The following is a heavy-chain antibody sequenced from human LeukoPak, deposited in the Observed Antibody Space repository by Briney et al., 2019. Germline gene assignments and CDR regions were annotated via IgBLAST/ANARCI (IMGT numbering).Heavy chain of an antibody. D-gene: IGHD3-3*01. CDR1: GFTFSSYS. J-gene: IGHJ4*02. CDR2: ISAGGTPV. CDR3: AKDPYYDFWSGSPYYFDY. Sequence: GGSLRLSCAASGFTFSSYSMNWVRLAPGKGLEWISYISAGGTPVYYADSVEGRFTVSRDNSKNTLYLQMNSLRAEDTAVYYCAKDPYYDFWSGSPYYFDYWGQGTLVTVSS. V-gene: IGHV3-48*01.